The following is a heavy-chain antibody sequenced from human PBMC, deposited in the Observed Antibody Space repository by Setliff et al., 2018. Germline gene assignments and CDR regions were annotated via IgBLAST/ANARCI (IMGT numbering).Heavy chain of an antibody. D-gene: IGHD5-12*01. V-gene: IGHV1-18*01. CDR1: GYTFTRYG. CDR3: ARCLPFLSGCDRGAFDD. J-gene: IGHJ4*02. CDR2: ISAYNGDT. Sequence: GASVKVSCKASGYTFTRYGINWVRQAPGQGLEWVGWISAYNGDTNYAQKFQGRVTMTTDTSTSTAYMDLRSLKSDDTAVYYCARCLPFLSGCDRGAFDDWGQGTLVTVSS.